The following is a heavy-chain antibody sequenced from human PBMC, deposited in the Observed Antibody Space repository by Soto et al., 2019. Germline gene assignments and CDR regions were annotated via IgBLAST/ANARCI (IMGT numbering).Heavy chain of an antibody. Sequence: PSETLSLTCTVSGGSISSYYCSWIRQPPGKGLEWIGYIYYSGSTNYNPSLKSRVTISVDTSKNQFSLKLSSVTAADTAVYYCARRVVYCSGGSCSSDAFDIWGQGTMVTVSS. V-gene: IGHV4-59*08. CDR3: ARRVVYCSGGSCSSDAFDI. D-gene: IGHD2-15*01. CDR1: GGSISSYY. CDR2: IYYSGST. J-gene: IGHJ3*02.